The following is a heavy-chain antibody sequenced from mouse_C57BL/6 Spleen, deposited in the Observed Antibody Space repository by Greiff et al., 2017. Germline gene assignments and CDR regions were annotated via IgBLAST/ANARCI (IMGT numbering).Heavy chain of an antibody. V-gene: IGHV1-53*01. CDR2: INPSNGGT. D-gene: IGHD4-1*01. CDR3: ARGTVGRGGYYFDY. J-gene: IGHJ2*01. CDR1: GYTFTSYW. Sequence: VQLQQPGTELVKPGASVKLSCKASGYTFTSYWMHWVKQRPGQGLEWIGNINPSNGGTNYNEKFKSKATLTVDKSSSTAYMQLSSLTSEDSAVYDCARGTVGRGGYYFDYWGQGTTLTVSS.